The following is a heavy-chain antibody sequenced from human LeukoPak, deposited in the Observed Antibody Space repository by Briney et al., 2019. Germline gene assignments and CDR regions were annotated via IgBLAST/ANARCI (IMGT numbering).Heavy chain of an antibody. CDR2: IWYDGSNK. V-gene: IGHV3-33*01. CDR1: GFTFSSYG. D-gene: IGHD3-9*01. Sequence: GRSLRLSCAASGFTFSSYGMHWVRQAPGKGLEWVAVIWYDGSNKYYADSVKGRFTISRDNSKNTLYLQMNSLRAEDTAVYYCARRHKYFDWSTADDYYYYYGMDVWGQGTTVTVSS. J-gene: IGHJ6*02. CDR3: ARRHKYFDWSTADDYYYYYGMDV.